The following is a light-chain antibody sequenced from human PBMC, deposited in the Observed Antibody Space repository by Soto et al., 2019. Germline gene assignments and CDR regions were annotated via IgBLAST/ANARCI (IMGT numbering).Light chain of an antibody. J-gene: IGKJ4*01. CDR2: DAS. V-gene: IGKV3-15*01. CDR1: QSVSSN. CDR3: HQYYKWPLT. Sequence: EIVLTQSPSTLSLSPGERATLSRRASQSVSSNLAWYQQKPGQTPRLLIYDASTRATDIPARFSGSGSGTDFTLTISSLLSEDFAVYYCHQYYKWPLTFGGGTKVDIK.